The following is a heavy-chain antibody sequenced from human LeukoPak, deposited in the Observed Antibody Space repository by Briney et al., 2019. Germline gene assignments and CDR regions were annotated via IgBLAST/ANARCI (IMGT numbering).Heavy chain of an antibody. D-gene: IGHD3-22*01. CDR2: INPRGGST. CDR1: GYTFTSYY. V-gene: IGHV1-46*01. Sequence: ASVKVSCKASGYTFTSYYMHGVRQAPGQGGEWVGIINPRGGSTNYAQKLQGGVTMTTDTSTSTAYMELRSLRSDDTAVYYCARASSSADYYDSSHDAFDIWGQGTMVTVPS. J-gene: IGHJ3*02. CDR3: ARASSSADYYDSSHDAFDI.